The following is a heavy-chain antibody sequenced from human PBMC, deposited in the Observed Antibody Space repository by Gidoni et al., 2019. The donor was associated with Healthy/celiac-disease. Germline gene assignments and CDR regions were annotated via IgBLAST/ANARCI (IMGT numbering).Heavy chain of an antibody. CDR2: IIPIFGTA. D-gene: IGHD2-21*02. CDR3: ASGDLAYCGGDCPEPGSWYFDL. CDR1: GGTFSSYA. J-gene: IGHJ2*01. V-gene: IGHV1-69*01. Sequence: QVQLVQSGAEVKKPGSSVKVSCKASGGTFSSYAIGWAQQAPGQGLEWMGGIIPIFGTANYAQKFQGRVTITADESTSTAYMELSSLRSEDTAVYYCASGDLAYCGGDCPEPGSWYFDLWGRGTLVTVSS.